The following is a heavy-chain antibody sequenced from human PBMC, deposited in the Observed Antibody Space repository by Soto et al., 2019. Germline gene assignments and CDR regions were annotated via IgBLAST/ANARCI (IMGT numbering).Heavy chain of an antibody. D-gene: IGHD3-10*01. CDR1: GGSISSYY. V-gene: IGHV4-59*08. J-gene: IGHJ6*02. CDR2: VNDTWGS. Sequence: QVPLQESGPGLVKPSETLSLSCTVSGGSISSYYWSWIRQTPEKGLEWIGYVNDTWGSNYNPSLTSRVAISLDTAKRQFSLKLTSVTATATGVYYCARQGFGALHGLVDVWAQGTTVTVSS. CDR3: ARQGFGALHGLVDV.